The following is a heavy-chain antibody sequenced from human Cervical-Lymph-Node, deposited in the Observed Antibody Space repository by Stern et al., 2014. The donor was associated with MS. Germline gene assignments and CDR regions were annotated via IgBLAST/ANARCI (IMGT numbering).Heavy chain of an antibody. Sequence: VQLVESGAEVKKPGSSVKVSCKASGGTFSSYAISWVRQAPGQGLEGMGGIIPIFGTANYAQNVQGRVTITADESTSTAYMELSSLRSEDTAVYYCATGEMATKSYYYYGMDVWGQGTTVTVSS. CDR1: GGTFSSYA. V-gene: IGHV1-69*01. CDR2: IIPIFGTA. J-gene: IGHJ6*02. CDR3: ATGEMATKSYYYYGMDV. D-gene: IGHD5-24*01.